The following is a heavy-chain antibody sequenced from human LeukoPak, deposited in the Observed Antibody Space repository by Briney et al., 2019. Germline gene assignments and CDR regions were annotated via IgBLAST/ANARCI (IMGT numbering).Heavy chain of an antibody. V-gene: IGHV3-23*01. CDR2: VSGSGSIT. Sequence: QPGGSLRLSCAASGFTFSSYTMSWVRQAPGKGLRWVSAVSGSGSITSHSDSVRGRFTISRDNSKSTLYLQMNSLRAEDTAVYYCARVGRFLEWLLSTQYYFDYWGQGTLVTVSS. CDR1: GFTFSSYT. D-gene: IGHD3-3*01. CDR3: ARVGRFLEWLLSTQYYFDY. J-gene: IGHJ4*02.